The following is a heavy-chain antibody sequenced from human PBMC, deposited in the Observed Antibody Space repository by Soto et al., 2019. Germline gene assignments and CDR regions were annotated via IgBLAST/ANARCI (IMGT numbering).Heavy chain of an antibody. V-gene: IGHV3-33*01. Sequence: QVQLVESGGGVVQPGRSLRLSCAASGFTFSSYGMHWVRQAPGKGLEWVAVIWYDGSNKYYADSVKGRFTISRDNSKNTLYLQMNSLRAEDTAVCYCAGYYYDSSGYLSYYGMDVWGQGTTVTVSS. J-gene: IGHJ6*02. D-gene: IGHD3-22*01. CDR2: IWYDGSNK. CDR3: AGYYYDSSGYLSYYGMDV. CDR1: GFTFSSYG.